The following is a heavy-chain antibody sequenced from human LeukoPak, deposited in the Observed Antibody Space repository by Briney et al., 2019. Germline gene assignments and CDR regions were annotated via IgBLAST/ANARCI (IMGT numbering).Heavy chain of an antibody. V-gene: IGHV4-38-2*01. CDR1: GYSISSGYY. CDR3: ARHEYDFWSGRTGAFDI. CDR2: IYHSGST. J-gene: IGHJ3*02. Sequence: KPSETLSLTCAVSGYSISSGYYWGWIRQPPGQGLEWIGSIYHSGSTYYNPSLKSRVTISVDTSKNQFSLKLSSVTAADTAVYYCARHEYDFWSGRTGAFDIWGQGTMVTVSS. D-gene: IGHD3-3*01.